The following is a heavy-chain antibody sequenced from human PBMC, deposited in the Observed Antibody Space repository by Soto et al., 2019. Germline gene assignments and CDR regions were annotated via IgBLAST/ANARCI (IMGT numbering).Heavy chain of an antibody. J-gene: IGHJ4*02. V-gene: IGHV4-59*01. Sequence: KTSETLSLTCTVSGGSISSYYWSWIRQPPGKGLEWIGYIYYSGSTNYNPSLKSRVTISVDTSKSQFSLKLSSVTAADTAVYYCARDGTSAAGRAYYFDYWGQGTLVTVSS. D-gene: IGHD6-13*01. CDR1: GGSISSYY. CDR2: IYYSGST. CDR3: ARDGTSAAGRAYYFDY.